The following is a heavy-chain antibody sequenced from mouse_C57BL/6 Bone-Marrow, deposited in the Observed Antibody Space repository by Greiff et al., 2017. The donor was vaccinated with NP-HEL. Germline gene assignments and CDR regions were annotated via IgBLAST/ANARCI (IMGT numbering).Heavy chain of an antibody. CDR3: ARGRLSFAY. Sequence: LQESGAELARPGASVKMSCKASGYTFTSYTMHWVKQRPGQGLEWIGYINPSSGYTKYNQKFKDKATLTADKSSSTAYMQLSSLTSEDSAVYYCARGRLSFAYWGQGTLVTVSA. V-gene: IGHV1-4*01. J-gene: IGHJ3*01. CDR2: INPSSGYT. CDR1: GYTFTSYT.